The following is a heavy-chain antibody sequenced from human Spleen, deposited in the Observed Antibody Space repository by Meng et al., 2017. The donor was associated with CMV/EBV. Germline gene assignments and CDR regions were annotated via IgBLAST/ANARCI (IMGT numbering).Heavy chain of an antibody. CDR2: IYYSGST. J-gene: IGHJ6*02. CDR1: GGSISSYY. Sequence: ESLKISCTVSGGSISSYYWSWIRQPPGKGLEWIGYIYYSGSTNYNPSLKSRVTISVDTSKNQFSLKLSSVTAADTAVYYCASKYDFWSGYYSLPVFGMDVWGQGTTVTVSS. D-gene: IGHD3-3*01. V-gene: IGHV4-59*12. CDR3: ASKYDFWSGYYSLPVFGMDV.